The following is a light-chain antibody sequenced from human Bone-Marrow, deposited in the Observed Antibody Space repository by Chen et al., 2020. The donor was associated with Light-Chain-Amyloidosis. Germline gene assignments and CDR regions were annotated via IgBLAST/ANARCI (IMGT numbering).Light chain of an antibody. CDR2: DNS. CDR3: QVWNRSSDRPV. V-gene: IGLV3-21*02. CDR1: NIGSTS. J-gene: IGLJ3*02. Sequence: SYVLTQPSSVSVAPGQTATLACGGNNIGSTSVHWYQQTPGQAPLLVVYDNSARPSGIPERLGGSNSGNTATLTISGVEAGDEDDNYCQVWNRSSDRPVFGGGTKLTVL.